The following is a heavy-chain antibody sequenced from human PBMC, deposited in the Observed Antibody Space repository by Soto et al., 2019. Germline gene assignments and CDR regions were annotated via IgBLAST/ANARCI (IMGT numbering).Heavy chain of an antibody. CDR1: GFTFSSYG. D-gene: IGHD6-19*01. Sequence: QVQLVESGGGVVQPGRSLRLSCAASGFTFSSYGMHWVRQAPGKGLEWVAVIWYDGSNNYYADSVKGRFTISRDNSKNTLYLQMNSLRAEDTAVYYCARVPGYSSGWYWSFDLWGRGTLCTVSS. CDR3: ARVPGYSSGWYWSFDL. J-gene: IGHJ2*01. V-gene: IGHV3-33*01. CDR2: IWYDGSNN.